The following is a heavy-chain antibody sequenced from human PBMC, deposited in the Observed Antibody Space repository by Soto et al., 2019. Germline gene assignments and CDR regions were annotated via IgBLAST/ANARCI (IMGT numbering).Heavy chain of an antibody. V-gene: IGHV4-34*01. Sequence: SETLSLTCAVYCGSFSGYYWSWIPQPPGKGLEWIGEINHSGSTNYNPSLKSRVTISVDTSKNQFSLKLSSVTAADTAVYYCARGRVATIYYYYYYMDVWGKGTTVTVSS. J-gene: IGHJ6*03. CDR1: CGSFSGYY. CDR2: INHSGST. D-gene: IGHD5-12*01. CDR3: ARGRVATIYYYYYYMDV.